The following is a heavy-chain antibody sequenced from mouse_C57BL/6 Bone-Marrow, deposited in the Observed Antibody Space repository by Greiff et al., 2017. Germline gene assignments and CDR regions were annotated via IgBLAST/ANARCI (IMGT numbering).Heavy chain of an antibody. CDR3: AREDYGSSYVWYCDV. Sequence: QVQLQQPGAELVKPGASVKMSCKASGYTFTSYWITWVKQRPGQGLEWIGDIYPGSGSTNYNEKFKSKATLTVDTSSSTAYMQLSSLTSEDSAVYYCAREDYGSSYVWYCDVWGTGTTVTVSS. CDR1: GYTFTSYW. CDR2: IYPGSGST. J-gene: IGHJ1*03. D-gene: IGHD1-1*01. V-gene: IGHV1-55*01.